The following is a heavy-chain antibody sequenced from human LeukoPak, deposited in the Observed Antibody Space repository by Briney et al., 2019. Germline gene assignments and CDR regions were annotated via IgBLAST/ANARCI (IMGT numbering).Heavy chain of an antibody. CDR2: ISNNGGYT. CDR1: GFTFSSSA. Sequence: PGGSLRLSCAASGFTFSSSAMSWVRQAPGKGLEWVSAISNNGGYTYYADSVQGRFTISRDNSKNTLYLQMNSLRAEDTAVYYCAKGRYDSSGFNWAAWGQGTLVTVSS. CDR3: AKGRYDSSGFNWAA. D-gene: IGHD3-22*01. V-gene: IGHV3-23*01. J-gene: IGHJ4*02.